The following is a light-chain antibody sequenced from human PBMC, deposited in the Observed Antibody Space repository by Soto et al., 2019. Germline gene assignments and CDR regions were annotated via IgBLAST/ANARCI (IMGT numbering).Light chain of an antibody. Sequence: QSVLTQPASVSGSPGQSITISCTGTSSDVGAYNRVSWYQQHSGKAPKLIIYEVTNRPSGVSNRFSGSKSGNTASLTISGLQAEDDADYYCSSFTSRFTFNYIFGTGTKVTVL. CDR1: SSDVGAYNR. CDR2: EVT. CDR3: SSFTSRFTFNYI. J-gene: IGLJ1*01. V-gene: IGLV2-14*01.